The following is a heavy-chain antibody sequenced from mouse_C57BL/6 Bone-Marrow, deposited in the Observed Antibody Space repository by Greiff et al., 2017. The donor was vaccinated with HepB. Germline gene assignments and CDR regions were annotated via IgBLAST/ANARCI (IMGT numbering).Heavy chain of an antibody. D-gene: IGHD2-2*01. CDR2: ILPGSGST. V-gene: IGHV1-9*01. CDR3: ARPMVTTRWFAY. CDR1: GYTFTGYW. J-gene: IGHJ3*01. Sequence: QVQLKESGAELMKPGASVKLSCKATGYTFTGYWIEWVKQRPGHGLEWIGEILPGSGSTNYNEKFKGKATLTADTSSNTAYMQLSSLTTEDSAIYYCARPMVTTRWFAYWGQGTLVTVSA.